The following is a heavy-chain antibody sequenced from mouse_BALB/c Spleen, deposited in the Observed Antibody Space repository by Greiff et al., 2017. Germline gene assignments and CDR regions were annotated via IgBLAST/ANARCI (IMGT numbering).Heavy chain of an antibody. CDR3: ANYYGSSWFAY. J-gene: IGHJ3*01. CDR2: ISYSGST. D-gene: IGHD1-1*01. Sequence: VQLKESGPGLVKPSQSLSLTCTVTGYSITSDYAWNWIRQFPGNKLEWMGYISYSGSTSYNPSLKSRISITRDTSKNQFFLQLNSVTTEDTATYYCANYYGSSWFAYWGQGTLVTVSA. CDR1: GYSITSDYA. V-gene: IGHV3-2*02.